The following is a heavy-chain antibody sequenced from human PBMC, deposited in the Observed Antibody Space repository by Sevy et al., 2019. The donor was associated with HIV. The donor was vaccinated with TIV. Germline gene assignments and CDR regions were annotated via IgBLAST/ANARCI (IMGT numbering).Heavy chain of an antibody. CDR1: GLTLTTTG. J-gene: IGHJ4*02. Sequence: GGSLRLSCAASGLTLTTTGMSWVRQAPGKGLEWVAGVTSDGTTYYADSVGARLTVSRDNSKNTLYLQLNSLRADDPAVFYCAGGDTTMITDLDYWGQGTLVTVSS. CDR2: VTSDGTT. V-gene: IGHV3-23*01. D-gene: IGHD3-16*01. CDR3: AGGDTTMITDLDY.